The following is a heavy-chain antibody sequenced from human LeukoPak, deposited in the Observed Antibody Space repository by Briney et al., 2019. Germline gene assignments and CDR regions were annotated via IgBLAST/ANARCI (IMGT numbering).Heavy chain of an antibody. V-gene: IGHV1-2*06. CDR2: INPNSGGT. Sequence: ASVKVSCKASGYTFIGYYMHWVRQAPGQGVEWMGRINPNSGGTNYAQKLQGRVTMTTDTSTSTAYMELRSLRSDDKAVYYCARGGMVRGGDNYYYYYMDVWGKGTTVTVSS. D-gene: IGHD3-10*01. CDR1: GYTFIGYY. CDR3: ARGGMVRGGDNYYYYYMDV. J-gene: IGHJ6*03.